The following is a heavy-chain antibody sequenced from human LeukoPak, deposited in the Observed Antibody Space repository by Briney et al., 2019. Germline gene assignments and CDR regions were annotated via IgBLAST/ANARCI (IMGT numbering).Heavy chain of an antibody. J-gene: IGHJ3*02. Sequence: PSETLSLTCTVSGGSISSYYRSWIRQPAGKGPEWIGRIYASGSTNYNPSLKSRITISMDMSKNQFSLKLSSVTAADTAVYYCARGGGDSGSYAFDIWGQGTMVTVSS. V-gene: IGHV4-4*07. CDR1: GGSISSYY. CDR2: IYASGST. CDR3: ARGGGDSGSYAFDI. D-gene: IGHD3-10*01.